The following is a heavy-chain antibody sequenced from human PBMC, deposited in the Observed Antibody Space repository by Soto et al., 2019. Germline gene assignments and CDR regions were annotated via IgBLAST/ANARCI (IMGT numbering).Heavy chain of an antibody. CDR2: IYYSGST. V-gene: IGHV4-61*01. CDR1: GGSVSTATYY. D-gene: IGHD1-26*01. J-gene: IGHJ3*02. Sequence: SETLSLTCTVSGGSVSTATYYWSWIRQPPGKALEWIGHIYYSGSTNYNASLKSRVTFSVDRSKNQFSLRLRSVTAADTAVYYCAREKVGAWSSDIRGHGTMVTVSS. CDR3: AREKVGAWSSDI.